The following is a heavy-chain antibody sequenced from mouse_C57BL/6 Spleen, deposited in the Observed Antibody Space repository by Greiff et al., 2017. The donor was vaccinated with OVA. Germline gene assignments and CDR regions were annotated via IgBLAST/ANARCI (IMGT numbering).Heavy chain of an antibody. V-gene: IGHV2-2*01. D-gene: IGHD2-4*01. J-gene: IGHJ3*01. Sequence: QVQLKESGPGLVQPSQSLSITCTVSGFSLTSYGVHWVRQSPGKGLEWLGVIWRGGSTDYNAAFISRLSISKDNSKSQVFFKMNSLQADDTAIYYCARKDDYDGAWFAYWGQGTLVTVSA. CDR1: GFSLTSYG. CDR3: ARKDDYDGAWFAY. CDR2: IWRGGST.